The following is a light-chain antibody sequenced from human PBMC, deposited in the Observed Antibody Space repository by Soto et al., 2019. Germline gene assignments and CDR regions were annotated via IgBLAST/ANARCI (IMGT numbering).Light chain of an antibody. CDR3: QQYDDWPLT. V-gene: IGKV3-15*01. CDR2: DAF. J-gene: IGKJ4*01. Sequence: ETVMTQSPATLSLSPGERATLSCRASQNVKTRLAWYQQRPGQAPRLLIYDAFTRATGIPPRFSGSASVTDFTLPISSLQSEDFAVYYCQQYDDWPLTLGGGTKVEMK. CDR1: QNVKTR.